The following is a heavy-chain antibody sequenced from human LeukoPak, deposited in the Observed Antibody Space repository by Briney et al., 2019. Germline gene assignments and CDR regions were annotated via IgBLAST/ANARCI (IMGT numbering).Heavy chain of an antibody. V-gene: IGHV3-23*01. D-gene: IGHD6-6*01. CDR3: ARAPGSLVSVAGRPYYFDF. CDR2: ISTSGSGGAT. J-gene: IGHJ4*02. Sequence: GTSLRLSYAASGFTSSDYAMAWVRQAPGKGLEWVSIISTSGSGGATYYADSMKGRFTISRDSPKNTLYLQMNSLRAEDTAVYYCARAPGSLVSVAGRPYYFDFWGQGTLVTVSS. CDR1: GFTSSDYA.